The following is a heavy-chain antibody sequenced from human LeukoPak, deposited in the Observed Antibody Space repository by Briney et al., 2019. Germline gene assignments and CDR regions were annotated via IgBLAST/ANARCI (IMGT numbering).Heavy chain of an antibody. J-gene: IGHJ3*02. CDR1: GYSFAAYY. D-gene: IGHD1-26*01. V-gene: IGHV1-2*02. CDR3: ARDLQSGGFDAFDI. CDR2: INPDSGGT. Sequence: GASVKVSRKASGYSFAAYYIHWVRQAPGQGLERMGLINPDSGGTNYAQEFQGKVSITRDRSISTAYLELRGMSSDDPAMYYCARDLQSGGFDAFDIWGQGTMVTVSS.